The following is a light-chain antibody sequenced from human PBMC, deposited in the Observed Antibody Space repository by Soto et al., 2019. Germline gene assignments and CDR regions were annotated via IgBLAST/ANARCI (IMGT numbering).Light chain of an antibody. Sequence: EIVLTQSPATLSFSPGDRATLSCGASQSVGSTLAWYQQRPGLAPRLLIYDASSRATGIPDRFSGSGSGTDFTLTISRLEPEDFAVYYCQQYGSSGVTFGPGTKVDIK. CDR2: DAS. CDR1: QSVGST. J-gene: IGKJ3*01. V-gene: IGKV3D-20*01. CDR3: QQYGSSGVT.